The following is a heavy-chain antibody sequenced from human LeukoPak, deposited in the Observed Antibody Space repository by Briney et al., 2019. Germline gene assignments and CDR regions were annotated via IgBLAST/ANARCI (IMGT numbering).Heavy chain of an antibody. CDR2: IKPSNGDT. CDR1: GYTFTAFH. CDR3: ARGYNSGYEY. D-gene: IGHD1-14*01. V-gene: IGHV1-2*06. Sequence: ASVKVSCKASGYTFTAFHLHWVRQAPGQGLEWMGRIKPSNGDTSYAQKFQGRVTMTRGTSLSTIYMELNSLRSDDTAVYYCARGYNSGYEYWGQGTLVTVSS. J-gene: IGHJ4*02.